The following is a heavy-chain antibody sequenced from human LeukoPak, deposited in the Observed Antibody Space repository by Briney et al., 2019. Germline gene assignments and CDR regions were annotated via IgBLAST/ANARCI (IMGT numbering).Heavy chain of an antibody. Sequence: PSETLSLTCTVSGDSFSSNNYWTWVRQPPGKGLEWIGEIYRSGATNYNPSLRSRVTVSLDKSKNQLSLRLNSVTAADTAIYYCARNAGYSDLNYWGQGVLVTVSS. CDR2: IYRSGAT. J-gene: IGHJ4*02. CDR3: ARNAGYSDLNY. CDR1: GDSFSSNNY. V-gene: IGHV4-4*02. D-gene: IGHD3-22*01.